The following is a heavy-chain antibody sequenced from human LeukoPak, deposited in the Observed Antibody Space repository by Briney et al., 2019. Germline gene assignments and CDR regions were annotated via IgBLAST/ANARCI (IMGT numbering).Heavy chain of an antibody. CDR3: ARDQTTVTTVFDY. CDR2: IIPIFGTA. D-gene: IGHD4-17*01. Sequence: GASVKVSCKASGGTFSSYAISWVRQAPGQGLEWMGGIIPIFGTANYAQKFQGRVTITTDESTSTAYMELSSLRSEDTAVYYCARDQTTVTTVFDYWGQGTLVTVSS. V-gene: IGHV1-69*05. J-gene: IGHJ4*02. CDR1: GGTFSSYA.